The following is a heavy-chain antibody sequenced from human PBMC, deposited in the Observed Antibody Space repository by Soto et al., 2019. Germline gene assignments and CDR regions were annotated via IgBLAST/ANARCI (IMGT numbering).Heavy chain of an antibody. D-gene: IGHD3-3*01. V-gene: IGHV3-21*01. CDR3: ASFLYDFWSGYLGIYGMDV. CDR2: ISSSSSYI. CDR1: GFAFSSYS. Sequence: PGGSLRLSCAASGFAFSSYSMNWVRQAPGKGLEWVSSISSSSSYIYYADSVKGRFTISRDNAKNSLYLQMNSLRAEDTAVYYCASFLYDFWSGYLGIYGMDVWGQGTTVTVSS. J-gene: IGHJ6*02.